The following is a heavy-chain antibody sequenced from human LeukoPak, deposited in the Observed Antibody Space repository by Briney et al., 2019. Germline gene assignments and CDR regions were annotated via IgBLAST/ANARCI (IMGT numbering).Heavy chain of an antibody. V-gene: IGHV1-46*01. J-gene: IGHJ4*02. Sequence: ASVKVSSKSFGYTSTSNYMHWVRQAPGQGPEWMGVISPSGASTTYAQTFQGRVTLTRDMSTSTDYLELSSLRSEDTAVYYCARDPTYAPFDYWGQGTLVTVSS. CDR3: ARDPTYAPFDY. CDR1: GYTSTSNY. CDR2: ISPSGAST.